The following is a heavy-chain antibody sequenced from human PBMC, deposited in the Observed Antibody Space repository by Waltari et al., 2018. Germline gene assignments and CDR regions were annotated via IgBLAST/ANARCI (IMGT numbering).Heavy chain of an antibody. Sequence: EVQLVESGGGLVQPGGALRLSCAASGFPFSSYWLSWVRQAPGKGLEWVANIKQDGSEKYYVDSVKGRFTISRDNAKNSLYLQMNSLRAEDTAVYYCATQTHSGYDFWGQGTLVTVSS. J-gene: IGHJ4*02. CDR3: ATQTHSGYDF. CDR2: IKQDGSEK. CDR1: GFPFSSYW. D-gene: IGHD5-12*01. V-gene: IGHV3-7*01.